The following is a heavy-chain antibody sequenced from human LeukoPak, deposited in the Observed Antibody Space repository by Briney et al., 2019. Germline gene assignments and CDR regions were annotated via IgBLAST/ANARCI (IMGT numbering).Heavy chain of an antibody. J-gene: IGHJ3*02. CDR2: IRSKANSYAT. Sequence: GGSLRLSCAASGFTFSGSAMHWVRQASGKGLEWVGRIRSKANSYATAYAASVKGRFTISRDDSKNTAYLQMNSLKTEDTAVYYCTRLHRWELPIWGQGTMVTVSS. CDR1: GFTFSGSA. D-gene: IGHD3-16*02. CDR3: TRLHRWELPI. V-gene: IGHV3-73*01.